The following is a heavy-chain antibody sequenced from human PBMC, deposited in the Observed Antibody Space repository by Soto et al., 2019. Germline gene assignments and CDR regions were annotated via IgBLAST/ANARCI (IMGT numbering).Heavy chain of an antibody. CDR3: ARHRGQQLMYY. V-gene: IGHV4-39*01. CDR2: IYYSGST. CDR1: GGSISSSSYY. J-gene: IGHJ4*02. Sequence: SETLSLTCTVSGGSISSSSYYWGWIRQPPGKGLEWIGSIYYSGSTYYNPSLRSRVTISVDTSKNQFSLKLSSVTAADTAVYYCARHRGQQLMYYWGQGTLVTVSS. D-gene: IGHD6-13*01.